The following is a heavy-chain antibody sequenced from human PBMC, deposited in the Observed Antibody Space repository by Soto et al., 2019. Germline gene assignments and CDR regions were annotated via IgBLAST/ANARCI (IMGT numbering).Heavy chain of an antibody. D-gene: IGHD3-9*01. CDR2: IYYSGST. V-gene: IGHV4-39*01. J-gene: IGHJ5*02. Sequence: QLQLQESGPGLVKPSETLSLTCTVSGGSISSSSYYWGWIRQPPGKGLEWIGSIYYSGSTYYNPSLKSRGTISGATSKNQFSLKLSSVTAADTAVYYCARLGSRYDILTGYYPNNWFDPWGQGTLVTVSS. CDR1: GGSISSSSYY. CDR3: ARLGSRYDILTGYYPNNWFDP.